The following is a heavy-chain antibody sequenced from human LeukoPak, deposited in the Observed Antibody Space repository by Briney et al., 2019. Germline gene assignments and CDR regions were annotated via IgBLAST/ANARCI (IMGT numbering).Heavy chain of an antibody. D-gene: IGHD1-26*01. Sequence: GASVKVSCKASGGTFSSYAISWVRQAPGQALEWMGRIIPIFGTANYAQKFQGRVTITADKSTSTAYMELSSLRSEDTAVYYCARAKGATYYFHYWGQGTLVTVSS. J-gene: IGHJ4*02. V-gene: IGHV1-69*06. CDR3: ARAKGATYYFHY. CDR1: GGTFSSYA. CDR2: IIPIFGTA.